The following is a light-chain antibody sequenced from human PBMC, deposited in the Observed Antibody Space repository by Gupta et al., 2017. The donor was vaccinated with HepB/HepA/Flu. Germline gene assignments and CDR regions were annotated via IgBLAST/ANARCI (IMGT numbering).Light chain of an antibody. CDR1: SSNIGFNF. CDR3: AAWDDRWSAVL. V-gene: IGLV1-47*01. J-gene: IGLJ2*01. Sequence: QSVLTQPPSASGTPGQRVTISCSGSSSNIGFNFVYWYQQPPGTAPKLLIYKNNQRPSGVPDRISGSKSGTSASLAISGLRADDEADYYCAAWDDRWSAVLFGGGTELTVL. CDR2: KNN.